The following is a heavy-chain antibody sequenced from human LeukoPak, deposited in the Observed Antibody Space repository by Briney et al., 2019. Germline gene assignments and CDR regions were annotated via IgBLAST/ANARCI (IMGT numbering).Heavy chain of an antibody. Sequence: PGGSLCLFCAASGFTFYKAWMGWVRQARGKGRECVGSIKSENAGGTTAYDAPVKRRCTISKDAAKNKVCLQMNSLKIEDTAVYYCTTDHGSLRFVDWETDYWGQGTLVTVSS. D-gene: IGHD3-9*01. V-gene: IGHV3-15*01. J-gene: IGHJ4*02. CDR1: GFTFYKAW. CDR2: IKSENAGGTT. CDR3: TTDHGSLRFVDWETDY.